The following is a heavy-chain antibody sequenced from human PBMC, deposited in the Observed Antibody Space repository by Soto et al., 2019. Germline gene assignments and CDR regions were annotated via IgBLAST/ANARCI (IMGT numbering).Heavy chain of an antibody. CDR2: INHSGST. J-gene: IGHJ6*02. Sequence: TLSLTCAVYGGSFSGYYWSWIRQPPGKGLEWIGEINHSGSTNYNPSLKSRVTISVDTSKNQFSLKLSSVTAADTAVYYCARDMQAYSSPHLYYYGMDVWGQGTTVTVSS. D-gene: IGHD6-13*01. V-gene: IGHV4-34*01. CDR3: ARDMQAYSSPHLYYYGMDV. CDR1: GGSFSGYY.